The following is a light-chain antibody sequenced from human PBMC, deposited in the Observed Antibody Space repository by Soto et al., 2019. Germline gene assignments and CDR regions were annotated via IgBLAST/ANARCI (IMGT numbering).Light chain of an antibody. CDR3: QQYNSYST. Sequence: DIQMTQSPSTLSASVGDRVSITCRASQTISNWLAWYQQKPGKAPKLLIYKASSLESGVPSRFSGSGSGTEFTLTISSLQPDDFATYYCQQYNSYSTFGPGTKVDIK. V-gene: IGKV1-5*03. J-gene: IGKJ3*01. CDR2: KAS. CDR1: QTISNW.